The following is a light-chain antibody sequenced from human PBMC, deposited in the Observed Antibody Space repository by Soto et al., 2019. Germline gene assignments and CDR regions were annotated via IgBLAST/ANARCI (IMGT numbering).Light chain of an antibody. CDR1: QRVYSSY. V-gene: IGKV3-20*01. Sequence: NVLAQSPGTLSLSPGERAALCCMASQRVYSSYLAWYQQKPGQAPRLLIYGASSRATGIPDRFSGSGSGTDFTLSISRLEPEDFAVYYCQQYGSSPPTFGQGTKVDIK. J-gene: IGKJ1*01. CDR3: QQYGSSPPT. CDR2: GAS.